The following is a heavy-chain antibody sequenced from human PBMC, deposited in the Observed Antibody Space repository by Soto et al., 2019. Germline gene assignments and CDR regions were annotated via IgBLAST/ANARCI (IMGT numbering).Heavy chain of an antibody. CDR2: IKQDGSEK. J-gene: IGHJ3*02. D-gene: IGHD3-3*01. V-gene: IGHV3-7*01. CDR3: ARDQDDSSDAFDI. Sequence: SWISQAPGKGLEWVANIKQDGSEKYYVDSVKGRFTISRDNAKNSLYLQMNSLRAEDTAVYYCARDQDDSSDAFDIWGQGTMVTVSS.